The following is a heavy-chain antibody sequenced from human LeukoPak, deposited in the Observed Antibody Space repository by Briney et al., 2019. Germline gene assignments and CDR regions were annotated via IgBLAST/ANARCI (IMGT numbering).Heavy chain of an antibody. CDR1: GYSFTSYW. CDR3: ARVGRVYCSGGSCYYFDY. J-gene: IGHJ4*02. V-gene: IGHV5-51*01. CDR2: IYPGDSDT. D-gene: IGHD2-15*01. Sequence: GESLKISCKGSGYSFTSYWIGWVRLMPGKGLEWMGIIYPGDSDTRYSPSFQGQVTISADKSISTAYLQWSSLKASDTAMYYCARVGRVYCSGGSCYYFDYWGQGTLVTVSS.